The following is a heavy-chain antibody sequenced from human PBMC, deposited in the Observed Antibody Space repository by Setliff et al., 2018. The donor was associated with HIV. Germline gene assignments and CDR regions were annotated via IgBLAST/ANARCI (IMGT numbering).Heavy chain of an antibody. CDR1: GFTFSRYW. D-gene: IGHD2-21*01. CDR2: IGGSGFGT. J-gene: IGHJ6*03. Sequence: GGSLRLSCAASGFTFSRYWMHWIRQAPGKGLVWVSAIGGSGFGTYYADSVKGRFTISRDNSKNTLYLQMNSLRAEDTAIYYCAKRRVCNTSCYIVDYMDVWGKGTTVTVSS. V-gene: IGHV3-23*01. CDR3: AKRRVCNTSCYIVDYMDV.